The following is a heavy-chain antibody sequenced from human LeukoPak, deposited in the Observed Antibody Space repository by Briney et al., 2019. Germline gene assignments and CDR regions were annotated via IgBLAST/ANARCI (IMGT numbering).Heavy chain of an antibody. J-gene: IGHJ4*02. V-gene: IGHV3-7*01. CDR1: GFTFSIYC. CDR2: IKQEGSEK. CDR3: ARDYGSSGYTDY. D-gene: IGHD3-22*01. Sequence: GGSLRLSCAASGFTFSIYCMSCVRPAPGKGLGWVSNIKQEGSEKSYMDSVKGRFTISRDNAKTSLYLQLNSLRPGTRAVYYCARDYGSSGYTDYWGQGALVTVSS.